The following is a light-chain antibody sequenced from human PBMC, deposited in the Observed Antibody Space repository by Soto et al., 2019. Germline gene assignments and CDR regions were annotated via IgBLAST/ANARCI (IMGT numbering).Light chain of an antibody. V-gene: IGLV1-40*01. Sequence: QSVLTQPPSVSGAPGQRVTISCTGSSSNIGAGYDEHWYQQLPGTAPKLLIYGNSNRPSGVPDRFSGSKSGTSASLAITGLQAEDEADYYCQSYDSSLRVFGTGTKLTVL. CDR3: QSYDSSLRV. CDR1: SSNIGAGYD. CDR2: GNS. J-gene: IGLJ1*01.